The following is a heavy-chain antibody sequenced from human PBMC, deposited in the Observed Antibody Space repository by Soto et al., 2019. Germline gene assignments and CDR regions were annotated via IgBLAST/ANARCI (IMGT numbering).Heavy chain of an antibody. CDR3: ATTSGHYSTAWQRLDV. J-gene: IGHJ6*02. Sequence: QVQLVQSGAEVKKPGASVKVSCKASGYTFTAYFVHWVRQAPGQGLEWMAWINPYNGATNYAQRFEGRVILTSDTSSSTAYMEIDKLTSDDAAVYYCATTSGHYSTAWQRLDVWGRGTTVTVS. V-gene: IGHV1-2*02. D-gene: IGHD6-19*01. CDR2: INPYNGAT. CDR1: GYTFTAYF.